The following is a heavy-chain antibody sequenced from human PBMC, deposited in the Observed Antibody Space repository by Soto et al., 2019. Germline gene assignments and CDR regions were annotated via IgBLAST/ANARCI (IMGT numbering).Heavy chain of an antibody. Sequence: SVTVSCEAAVYSFLNLYIHGVGPAPGQGLEWMGYINPNSGGTDYVQKFQGRVAMTGDTSSSTVYMQLSSLRSDDTAVYFCARQYIQMATSYFDFWGQGNQVTGSS. V-gene: IGHV1-2*02. J-gene: IGHJ4*02. CDR3: ARQYIQMATSYFDF. CDR1: VYSFLNLY. D-gene: IGHD5-12*01. CDR2: INPNSGGT.